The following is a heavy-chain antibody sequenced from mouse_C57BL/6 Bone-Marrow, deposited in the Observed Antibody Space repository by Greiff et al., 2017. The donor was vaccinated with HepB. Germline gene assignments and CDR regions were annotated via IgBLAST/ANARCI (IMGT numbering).Heavy chain of an antibody. D-gene: IGHD2-4*01. V-gene: IGHV1-7*01. J-gene: IGHJ3*01. CDR1: GYTFTSYW. CDR3: ASLYDYDGFAY. Sequence: QVHVKQSGAELAKPGASVKLSCKASGYTFTSYWMHWVKHRPGQGLEWIGYINPSSGYTKYNQKFKDKATLTADKSSSTAYMQLSSLTYEDSAVYYCASLYDYDGFAYWGQGTLVTVSA. CDR2: INPSSGYT.